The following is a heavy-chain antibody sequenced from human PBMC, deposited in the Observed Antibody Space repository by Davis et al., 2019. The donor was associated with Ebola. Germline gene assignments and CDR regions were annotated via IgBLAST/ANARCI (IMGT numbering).Heavy chain of an antibody. Sequence: GESLKISCAASGFSFNSYPISWLRQAPGKGLEWVSAVSGSGDVIQYADSVRGRFSISRDDSKNKLYLQMDSLRAEDTAVFYCAEGGTNNFLGANWGQGTLVTVSS. CDR2: VSGSGDVI. CDR1: GFSFNSYP. CDR3: AEGGTNNFLGAN. J-gene: IGHJ4*02. D-gene: IGHD2-8*01. V-gene: IGHV3-23*01.